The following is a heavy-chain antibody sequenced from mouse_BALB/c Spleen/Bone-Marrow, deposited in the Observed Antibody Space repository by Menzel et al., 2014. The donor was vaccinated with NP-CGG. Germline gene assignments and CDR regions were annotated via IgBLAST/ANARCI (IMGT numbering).Heavy chain of an antibody. J-gene: IGHJ3*01. V-gene: IGHV5-17*02. D-gene: IGHD2-4*01. Sequence: EVKLMESGGGLVQPGGSRKLSCAASGFTFSSFGMHWVRQAPEKGLEWVAYISSGSSTIYYADTVKGRFTISGDNPKNTLFLQMTSLRSEDTAMYYCASEDYDPFAYWGQGTLVTVSA. CDR1: GFTFSSFG. CDR3: ASEDYDPFAY. CDR2: ISSGSSTI.